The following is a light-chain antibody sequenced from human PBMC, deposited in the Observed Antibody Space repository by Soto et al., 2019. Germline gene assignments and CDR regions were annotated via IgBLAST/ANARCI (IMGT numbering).Light chain of an antibody. Sequence: EIVMTQSPATLSVSPGERVTLSCRASQSVSSDLAWYQYKPGQAPRLLIYGASTSATGTPAMFSGSGSGTEFSLCISRVQSEDFAVYYCLQYNGWPPKQYTFGQGTKVEIK. J-gene: IGKJ2*01. CDR2: GAS. CDR1: QSVSSD. CDR3: LQYNGWPPKQYT. V-gene: IGKV3-15*01.